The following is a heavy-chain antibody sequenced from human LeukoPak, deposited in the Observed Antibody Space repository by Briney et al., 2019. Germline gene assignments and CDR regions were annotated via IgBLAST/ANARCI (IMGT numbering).Heavy chain of an antibody. V-gene: IGHV3-21*01. D-gene: IGHD3-22*01. CDR2: ITSGSRYI. J-gene: IGHJ3*01. Sequence: PGGSLRLSCAASGFTFTNYNTIWVRQAPGKGLEWVSSITSGSRYIYYGDSVKGRFTISKDNAKNSLFLQMDSLRAEDTAVYYCARAGVWDYDDSSGYHNGAFDLWGQGTMVTVSS. CDR3: ARAGVWDYDDSSGYHNGAFDL. CDR1: GFTFTNYN.